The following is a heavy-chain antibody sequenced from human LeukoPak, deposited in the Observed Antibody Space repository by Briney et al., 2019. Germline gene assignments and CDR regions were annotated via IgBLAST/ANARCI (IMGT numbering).Heavy chain of an antibody. D-gene: IGHD3-22*01. CDR1: GFSFSNSW. CDR3: ARDSGYYYDSSTWRYYYYYGMDV. V-gene: IGHV3-7*01. J-gene: IGHJ6*02. Sequence: GGSLRLSCAASGFSFSNSWMTWVRQAPGKGLEWVANIKQDGSEKYYVDSVKGRFTISRDNAKNSLYLQMNSLRAEDTAVYYCARDSGYYYDSSTWRYYYYYGMDVWGQGTTVTVSS. CDR2: IKQDGSEK.